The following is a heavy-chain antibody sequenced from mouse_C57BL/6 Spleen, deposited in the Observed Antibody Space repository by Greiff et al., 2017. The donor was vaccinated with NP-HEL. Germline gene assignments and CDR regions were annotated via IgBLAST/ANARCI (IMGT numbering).Heavy chain of an antibody. CDR1: GFNIKNTY. Sequence: DVQLQESVAELVRPGASVKLSCTASGFNIKNTYMHWVKQRPEQGLEWIGRIDPANGNTKYAPKFQGKATITADTYSNTAYLQLRSLTSEDTAIYYCARHGYYVNYAMDYWGQGTSVTVSS. J-gene: IGHJ4*01. CDR3: ARHGYYVNYAMDY. V-gene: IGHV14-3*01. CDR2: IDPANGNT. D-gene: IGHD2-3*01.